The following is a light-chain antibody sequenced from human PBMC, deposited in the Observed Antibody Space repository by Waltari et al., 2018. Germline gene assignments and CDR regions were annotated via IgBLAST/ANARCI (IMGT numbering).Light chain of an antibody. Sequence: DIQMTQSPSSLSASVGDRVTITCQASPDISNYLNWYQQKLGKAPKLLIYHASNLEAGVPSRFSGSGSGTDFTFTINSLQPEDIATYYCQQYDNLPLTFGGGTKVENK. J-gene: IGKJ4*01. CDR1: PDISNY. CDR3: QQYDNLPLT. CDR2: HAS. V-gene: IGKV1-33*01.